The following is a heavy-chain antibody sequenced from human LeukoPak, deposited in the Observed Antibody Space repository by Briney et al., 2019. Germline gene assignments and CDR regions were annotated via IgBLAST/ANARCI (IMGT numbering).Heavy chain of an antibody. V-gene: IGHV3-23*01. J-gene: IGHJ4*02. CDR2: ISGSGGST. CDR1: GFTFSSYA. Sequence: GGSLRLSCAASGFTFSSYAMSWVRQAPGKGLEWVSAISGSGGSTYYADSVKGRFTISRDNSKNTLYLQMNSLRAEDTAVYYCAKLYCSGSSCYSIDHWGQGTLVTVSS. D-gene: IGHD2-15*01. CDR3: AKLYCSGSSCYSIDH.